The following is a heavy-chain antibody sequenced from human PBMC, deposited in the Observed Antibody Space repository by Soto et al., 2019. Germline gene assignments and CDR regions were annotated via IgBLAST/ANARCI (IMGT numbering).Heavy chain of an antibody. D-gene: IGHD3-3*01. J-gene: IGHJ6*03. CDR3: ATGRLERLLSAYMDV. V-gene: IGHV1-8*01. CDR1: GYTFTSYD. Sequence: ASVKVSCKASGYTFTSYDINWVRQATGQGLEWMGWMNPNSGNTGYAQKFQGRVTMTRNTSISTAYMELSSLRSEDTAVYYCATGRLERLLSAYMDVRGKGTTVTVSS. CDR2: MNPNSGNT.